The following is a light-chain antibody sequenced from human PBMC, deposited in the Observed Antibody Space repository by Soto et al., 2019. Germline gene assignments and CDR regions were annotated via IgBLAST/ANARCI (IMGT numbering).Light chain of an antibody. J-gene: IGKJ1*01. V-gene: IGKV3-11*01. CDR3: QQRSTWSPT. Sequence: PGDRATLSCRASQSVDAYLAWYQQRPGQAPRLLMFDASNRATGTPTRFSGRGSGTDFTLTISSLEPEDFAVYYCQQRSTWSPTFGQGTKVENK. CDR1: QSVDAY. CDR2: DAS.